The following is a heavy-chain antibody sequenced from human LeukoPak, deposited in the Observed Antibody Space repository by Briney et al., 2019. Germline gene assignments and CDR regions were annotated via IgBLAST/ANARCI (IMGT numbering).Heavy chain of an antibody. Sequence: SVKVSCKASGGTFSTYAISWVRQAPGQGLEWMGGIIPIFGTTNYAQKFQGRVTITADESTSTAYMELSSLRSEDTAVYYCARGKRSYYYYKDVWGKGTTVTISS. CDR2: IIPIFGTT. V-gene: IGHV1-69*01. CDR1: GGTFSTYA. J-gene: IGHJ6*03. CDR3: ARGKRSYYYYKDV.